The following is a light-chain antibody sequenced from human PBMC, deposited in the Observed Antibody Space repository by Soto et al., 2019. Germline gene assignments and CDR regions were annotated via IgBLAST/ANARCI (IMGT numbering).Light chain of an antibody. CDR3: QQFNSYPIT. J-gene: IGKJ5*01. V-gene: IGKV1-5*01. CDR1: QPISSW. Sequence: DIQITQFPSTLSASVGDRVTITCRASQPISSWLAWYHQKPGKAPKLLIYEASSLESGVPSRFSGSGSGTEFTLTISGLQPDDFATYYCQQFNSYPITVGQGTRLEIK. CDR2: EAS.